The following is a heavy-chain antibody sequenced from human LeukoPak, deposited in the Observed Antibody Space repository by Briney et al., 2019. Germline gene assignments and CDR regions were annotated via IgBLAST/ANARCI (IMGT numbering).Heavy chain of an antibody. CDR2: ISSSSSYI. CDR3: ARDLYSSSWYRVPFY. J-gene: IGHJ4*02. V-gene: IGHV3-21*01. Sequence: GGSLRLSCAASGFTFSSYSMNWVRQAPGKGLEWVSSISSSSSYIYYADSVKGRFTISRDNAKSSLYLQMNGLRAEDTAVYYCARDLYSSSWYRVPFYWGQGTLVTVSS. CDR1: GFTFSSYS. D-gene: IGHD6-13*01.